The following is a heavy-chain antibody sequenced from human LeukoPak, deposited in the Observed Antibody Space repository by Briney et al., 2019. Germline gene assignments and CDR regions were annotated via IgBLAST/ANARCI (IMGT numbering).Heavy chain of an antibody. V-gene: IGHV3-53*01. CDR1: GFIVSSNY. J-gene: IGHJ4*02. CDR3: ATSGWYQGIDY. D-gene: IGHD6-19*01. CDR2: LYTGGNT. Sequence: GGSLRLSCAASGFIVSSNYMSWVRQAPGKGLEWVSVLYTGGNTYYADSVKGRFTISRDNSKNTLYLQMNSLRAEDTAVYYCATSGWYQGIDYWGQGTLVTVSS.